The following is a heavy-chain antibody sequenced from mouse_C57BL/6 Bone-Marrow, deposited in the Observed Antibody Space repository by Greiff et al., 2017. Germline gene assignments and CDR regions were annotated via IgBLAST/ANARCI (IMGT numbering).Heavy chain of an antibody. V-gene: IGHV5-6*01. CDR3: ARVPYYYGSSFDY. CDR2: ISSGGSYT. J-gene: IGHJ2*01. CDR1: GFTFSSYG. Sequence: EVHLVESGGDLVKPGGSLKLSCAASGFTFSSYGMSWVRQTPDKRLEWVATISSGGSYTYYPDSVKGRFTISRDNAKNTLYLQMSSLKSEDTAMYYCARVPYYYGSSFDYWGQGTTLTVSS. D-gene: IGHD1-1*01.